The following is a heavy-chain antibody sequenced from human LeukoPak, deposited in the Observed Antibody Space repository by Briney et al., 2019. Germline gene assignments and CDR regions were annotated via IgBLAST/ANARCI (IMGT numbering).Heavy chain of an antibody. D-gene: IGHD6-19*01. CDR2: IYYSGST. CDR3: ARVVAGVEWLGLFDY. J-gene: IGHJ4*02. Sequence: ASETLSLTCTVSGGSISSSSYYWGWIRQPPGKGLEWIGYIYYSGSTNYNPSLKSRVTISVDKSKNQFSLKLTSVTAADTAVYYCARVVAGVEWLGLFDYWGQGTLVTVSS. CDR1: GGSISSSSYY. V-gene: IGHV4-61*05.